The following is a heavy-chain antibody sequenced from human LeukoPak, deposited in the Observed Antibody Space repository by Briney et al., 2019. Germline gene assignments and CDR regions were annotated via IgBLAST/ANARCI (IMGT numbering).Heavy chain of an antibody. CDR3: ARVHDSSGYLYFDY. D-gene: IGHD3-22*01. Sequence: SETLSLTCTVSGGSISSYYWSWIRQPPGKGLEWIGYIYHSVSTSYNPSLRSRVTISVDTSKNQFSLKLTSVTAADTAVYYCARVHDSSGYLYFDYWGQGTLVTVSS. J-gene: IGHJ4*02. V-gene: IGHV4-59*01. CDR1: GGSISSYY. CDR2: IYHSVST.